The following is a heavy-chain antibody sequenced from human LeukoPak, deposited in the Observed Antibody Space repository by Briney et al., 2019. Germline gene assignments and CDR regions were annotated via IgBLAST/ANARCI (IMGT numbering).Heavy chain of an antibody. D-gene: IGHD2-8*02. CDR3: AKDPGASVSGFYMDV. J-gene: IGHJ6*03. Sequence: GGSLRLSCATSGFTFRNYGMHWGRQATGQGPEGVSFIWSDGNNRFYADSVKGRFTISRDNSKKMLYLQMDTLRAEDTALYYCAKDPGASVSGFYMDVWGKGTTVIVSS. CDR1: GFTFRNYG. V-gene: IGHV3-30*02. CDR2: IWSDGNNR.